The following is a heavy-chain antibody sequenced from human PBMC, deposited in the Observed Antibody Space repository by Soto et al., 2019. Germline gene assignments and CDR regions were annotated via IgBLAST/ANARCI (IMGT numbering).Heavy chain of an antibody. J-gene: IGHJ1*01. CDR3: ARGQAAAGTPIQH. CDR2: ISYDGRNK. D-gene: IGHD6-13*01. Sequence: GGSLRLSCAASGFTFSSYAMHWVRQAPGKGLEWVAVISYDGRNKYYADSVKGLFTISRDNSKDTLYLQMNILRAEYTAVYYCARGQAAAGTPIQHWGQGTLVTVSS. V-gene: IGHV3-30*04. CDR1: GFTFSSYA.